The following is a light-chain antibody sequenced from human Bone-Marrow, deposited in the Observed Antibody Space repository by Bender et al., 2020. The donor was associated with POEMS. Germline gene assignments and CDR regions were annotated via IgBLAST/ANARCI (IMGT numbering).Light chain of an antibody. CDR3: QSYDSSLGASV. V-gene: IGLV1-40*01. J-gene: IGLJ3*02. CDR1: ISNIGARYD. CDR2: ANN. Sequence: QSVLTQPPSESGTPGQRVTISGSGSISNIGARYDVHWYQQLPGAAPTLLIYANNNRPSGVPDRFSGSRSGTSASLAITGLQAEDEADYYCQSYDSSLGASVFGGGTRLTVL.